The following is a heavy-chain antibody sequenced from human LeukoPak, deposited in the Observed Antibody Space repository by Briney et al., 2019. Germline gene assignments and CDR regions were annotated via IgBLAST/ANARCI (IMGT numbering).Heavy chain of an antibody. Sequence: GASVKVSCKVSGYTLTELPMHWVRQAPGKGLEWMGGFDPEDGETIYAQKFQGRVTMTEDTSTDTAYMELSSLRSEDTAVYYCATAASPSSSWGEYFQHWGQGTLVTVSS. J-gene: IGHJ1*01. D-gene: IGHD6-13*01. CDR1: GYTLTELP. V-gene: IGHV1-24*01. CDR2: FDPEDGET. CDR3: ATAASPSSSWGEYFQH.